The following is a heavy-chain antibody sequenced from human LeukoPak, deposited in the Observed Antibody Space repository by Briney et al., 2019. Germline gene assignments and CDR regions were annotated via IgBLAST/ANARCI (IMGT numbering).Heavy chain of an antibody. CDR1: GFTFSIYD. CDR3: ARAVAGTHWLDP. CDR2: IDTAGGA. Sequence: PGGSLRLSCAASGFTFSIYDMHWVRHVTGKGLEWVSGIDTAGGAYYPDSVKGRFTMSRENAKNSLHLQMNGLTAGDTAVYYCARAVAGTHWLDPWGQGTLVTVSS. D-gene: IGHD6-19*01. V-gene: IGHV3-13*01. J-gene: IGHJ5*02.